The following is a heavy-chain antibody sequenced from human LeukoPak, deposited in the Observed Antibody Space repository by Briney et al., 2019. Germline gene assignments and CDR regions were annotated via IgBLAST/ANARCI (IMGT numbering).Heavy chain of an antibody. D-gene: IGHD3-22*01. CDR3: AKNRDSSDFPRDFDF. J-gene: IGHJ4*02. CDR2: IRHDGSYQ. V-gene: IGHV3-30*02. Sequence: GGSLRLSCAAFGFTFSSYGMHWVRQTPGKGLEWVAFIRHDGSYQQYADSVKGRFTVSRDNSKDMVYLQMNSLRTEDTAVYYCAKNRDSSDFPRDFDFWGQGTLVTVSS. CDR1: GFTFSSYG.